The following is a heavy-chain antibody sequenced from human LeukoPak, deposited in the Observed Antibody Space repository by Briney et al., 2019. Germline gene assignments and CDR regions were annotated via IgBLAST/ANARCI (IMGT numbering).Heavy chain of an antibody. V-gene: IGHV3-53*01. CDR1: GFTISSNS. CDR2: IYSSVT. D-gene: IGHD5-24*01. CDR3: ARDERLEA. Sequence: GGSLRLSCTVSGFTISSNSMSWVRQAPGKGLEWVSFIYSSVTHYSDSVKGRFTISRDNAKNSLYLQMNSLRAEDTAVYYCARDERLEAWGQGTMVTVSS. J-gene: IGHJ3*01.